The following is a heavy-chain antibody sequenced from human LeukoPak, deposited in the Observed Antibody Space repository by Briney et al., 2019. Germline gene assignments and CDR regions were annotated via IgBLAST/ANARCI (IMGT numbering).Heavy chain of an antibody. CDR3: ATMKRSYSVFDY. V-gene: IGHV1-69*13. J-gene: IGHJ4*02. D-gene: IGHD3-10*01. CDR1: GYTFTSYD. CDR2: TTPVFGTA. Sequence: SVKVSCKASGYTFTSYDINWVRQAPGQGLEWMGGTTPVFGTANYAQKFQDRITITADESTSTAYMELGSLRSEDTAVYFCATMKRSYSVFDYWGQGTLVTVSS.